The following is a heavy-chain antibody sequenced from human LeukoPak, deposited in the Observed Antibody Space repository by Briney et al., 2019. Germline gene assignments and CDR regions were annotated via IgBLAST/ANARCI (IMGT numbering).Heavy chain of an antibody. CDR3: ARHVRSGYNLLDY. V-gene: IGHV4-59*08. CDR1: GGSFSNYY. Sequence: PSETLSLTCTVSGGSFSNYYWSWIRQSPGRGLEWIGYIYFSGSSNYNPSLKSRVTMSVDTSKNQFSLRLNSVTAADTAVYYCARHVRSGYNLLDYWGQGTLVTVSS. CDR2: IYFSGSS. J-gene: IGHJ4*02. D-gene: IGHD5-24*01.